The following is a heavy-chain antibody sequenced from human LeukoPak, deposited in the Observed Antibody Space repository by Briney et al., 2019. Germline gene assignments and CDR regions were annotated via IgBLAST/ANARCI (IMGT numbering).Heavy chain of an antibody. CDR3: AKDLLAIAVTGTLTPPPDD. V-gene: IGHV3-23*01. D-gene: IGHD6-19*01. CDR1: GFTFSSYA. CDR2: ISDSGGGT. Sequence: GGSLRLSCAASGFTFSSYAMSWVRQAPGKGLEWVSVISDSGGGTYYADSVKGRFTISRDNSKNTLYLQMNSLRAEDTAVYYCAKDLLAIAVTGTLTPPPDDWGQGTPVTVSS. J-gene: IGHJ4*02.